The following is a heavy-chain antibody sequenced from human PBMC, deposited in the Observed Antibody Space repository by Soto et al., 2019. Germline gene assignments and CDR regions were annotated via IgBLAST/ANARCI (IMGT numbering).Heavy chain of an antibody. Sequence: GASVKVSCKASGGTFSSYTISWVRQAPGQGLEWMGRIIPILGIANYAQKFQGRVTITADKSTSTAYMELSSLRSEDTAVYYCARDSTYYDSSGYTPTALDYWGQGTLVTVSS. CDR1: GGTFSSYT. D-gene: IGHD3-22*01. CDR2: IIPILGIA. CDR3: ARDSTYYDSSGYTPTALDY. J-gene: IGHJ4*02. V-gene: IGHV1-69*04.